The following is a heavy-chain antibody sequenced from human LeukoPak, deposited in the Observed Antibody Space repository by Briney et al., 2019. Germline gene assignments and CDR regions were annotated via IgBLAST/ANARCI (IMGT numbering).Heavy chain of an antibody. CDR3: ARAQSSSSSGDDWFDP. J-gene: IGHJ5*02. CDR1: GGSISSYY. V-gene: IGHV4-59*01. CDR2: IYYSGST. D-gene: IGHD2-2*01. Sequence: PSETLSLTCTVSGGSISSYYWSWIRQPPGKGLEWIGYIYYSGSTNYNPSLKSRVTISVDTSKNQFSLKLSSVTAADTAVYYCARAQSSSSSGDDWFDPWGQGTLVTVSS.